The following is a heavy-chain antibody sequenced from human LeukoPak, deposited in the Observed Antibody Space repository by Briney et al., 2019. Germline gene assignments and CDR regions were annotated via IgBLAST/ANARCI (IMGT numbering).Heavy chain of an antibody. CDR1: DFTFSFYW. CDR2: ILPDGSQK. D-gene: IGHD6-13*01. V-gene: IGHV3-7*01. Sequence: PGGSLRLSCVASDFTFSFYWMTWVRQAPGKGLEWVANILPDGSQKYYVDSVKGRFTISRDNAKNSLYLQMNSLRAEDTAVYYCARGKPAAGPFDYWGQGTLVTVSS. CDR3: ARGKPAAGPFDY. J-gene: IGHJ4*02.